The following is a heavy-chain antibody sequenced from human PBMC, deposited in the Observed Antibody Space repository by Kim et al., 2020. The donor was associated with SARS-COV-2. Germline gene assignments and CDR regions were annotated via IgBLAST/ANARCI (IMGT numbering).Heavy chain of an antibody. J-gene: IGHJ5*02. D-gene: IGHD3-10*01. Sequence: GGSLRLSCAASGFTFSSYSMNWVRQALGKGLEWVSSISSSSSYIYYADSVKGRFTISRDNAKNSLYLQMNSLRAEDTAVYYCARDGAPEYYYGSGANPHEKWLDPWGQGTLVTVSS. V-gene: IGHV3-21*01. CDR2: ISSSSSYI. CDR3: ARDGAPEYYYGSGANPHEKWLDP. CDR1: GFTFSSYS.